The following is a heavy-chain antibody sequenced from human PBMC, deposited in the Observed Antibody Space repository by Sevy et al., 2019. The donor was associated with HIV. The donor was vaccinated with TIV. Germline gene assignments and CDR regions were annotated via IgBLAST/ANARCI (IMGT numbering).Heavy chain of an antibody. J-gene: IGHJ4*02. Sequence: ASVKVSCKVSGYTLTELSMHWVRQVPGKGLEWMGSFDPEDDETIYAQKFQGRVTMTEETSTDTAYMELSSLRSEDTAVYYCATTKDYYENSGDLFDYWGQGTLVTVSS. CDR3: ATTKDYYENSGDLFDY. CDR2: FDPEDDET. V-gene: IGHV1-24*01. D-gene: IGHD3-22*01. CDR1: GYTLTELS.